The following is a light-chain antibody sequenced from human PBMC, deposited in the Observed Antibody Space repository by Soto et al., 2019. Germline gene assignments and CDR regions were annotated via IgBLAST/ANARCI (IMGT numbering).Light chain of an antibody. J-gene: IGKJ4*02. CDR1: QSVSSY. CDR3: QQRSNWPG. Sequence: EIVLTQSPATLSLSPGGRATLSCRASQSVSSYLAWYQQKPGQAPRLLIYDASNRATGIPARFSGSGSGTDFNLTISSLEPEDFAVYYCQQRSNWPGFGGGTKVEIK. CDR2: DAS. V-gene: IGKV3-11*01.